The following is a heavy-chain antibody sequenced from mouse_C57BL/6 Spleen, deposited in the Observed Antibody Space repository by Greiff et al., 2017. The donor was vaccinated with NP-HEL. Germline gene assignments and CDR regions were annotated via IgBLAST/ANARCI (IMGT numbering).Heavy chain of an antibody. D-gene: IGHD2-5*01. CDR1: GYAFTNYL. J-gene: IGHJ3*01. Sequence: VQLQQSGAELVRPGTSVKVSCKASGYAFTNYLIEWVKQRPGQGLEWIGVINPGSGGTNYNENFKGKATLTADKSSSTAYMQRSSLTAEDSAVYFGGRRGEYRNRGWFAYWGQGTLVTVSA. V-gene: IGHV1-54*01. CDR3: GRRGEYRNRGWFAY. CDR2: INPGSGGT.